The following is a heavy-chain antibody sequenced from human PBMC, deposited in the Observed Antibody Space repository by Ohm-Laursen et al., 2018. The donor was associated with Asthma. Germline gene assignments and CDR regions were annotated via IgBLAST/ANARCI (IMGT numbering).Heavy chain of an antibody. CDR1: GYTFTSYY. D-gene: IGHD1-26*01. CDR2: INPSGGST. Sequence: ASVKVSCKASGYTFTSYYMHWVRQAPGQGLEWMGIINPSGGSTSYAQKFQGRVTMTRDTSTSTVYMELSSLRSEDTAVYYCARTIYSGSYGGFDFDYWGQGTLVTVSS. CDR3: ARTIYSGSYGGFDFDY. V-gene: IGHV1-46*01. J-gene: IGHJ4*02.